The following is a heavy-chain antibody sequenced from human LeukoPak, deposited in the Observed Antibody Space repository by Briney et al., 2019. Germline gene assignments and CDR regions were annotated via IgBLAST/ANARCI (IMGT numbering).Heavy chain of an antibody. CDR1: GYTLGRFG. V-gene: IGHV1-18*01. J-gene: IGHJ4*02. D-gene: IGHD3-3*01. CDR2: ISGYNGKT. Sequence: ASVKVSCTASGYTLGRFGISWVRQAPGQGLEWMGDISGYNGKTNYAQKFQGRVTMTTDTSTSTAYMELRSLRSDDTAVYYCARCAIYGVVTAEIDYWGQGTLVTVSS. CDR3: ARCAIYGVVTAEIDY.